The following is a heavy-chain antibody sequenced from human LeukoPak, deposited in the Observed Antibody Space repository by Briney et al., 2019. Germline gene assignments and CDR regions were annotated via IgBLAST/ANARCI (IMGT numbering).Heavy chain of an antibody. CDR2: ISSSGSTI. CDR3: ARVSSCSSTSCNYYYYYYMDV. J-gene: IGHJ6*03. D-gene: IGHD2-2*01. Sequence: GGSLRLSCAASGFTFSDYYMSWIRQAPGKGLEWVSYISSSGSTIYYADSVKGRFTISRDNAKNPLYLQMNSLRAEDTAVYYCARVSSCSSTSCNYYYYYYMDVWGKGTTVTVSS. CDR1: GFTFSDYY. V-gene: IGHV3-11*01.